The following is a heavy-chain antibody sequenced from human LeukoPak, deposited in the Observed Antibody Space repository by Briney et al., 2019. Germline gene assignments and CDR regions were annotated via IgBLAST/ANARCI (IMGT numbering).Heavy chain of an antibody. J-gene: IGHJ5*02. CDR3: ARDPVLTVTTHWGFDP. D-gene: IGHD4-17*01. Sequence: ASVKVSCKASGYTFTSYGISWVRQAPGQGLEWMGWISAYNGNTNYAQKLQGRVTMTSDTSTSTAYMELWSLRSDDTAVYYCARDPVLTVTTHWGFDPWGQGTLVTVSS. V-gene: IGHV1-18*01. CDR2: ISAYNGNT. CDR1: GYTFTSYG.